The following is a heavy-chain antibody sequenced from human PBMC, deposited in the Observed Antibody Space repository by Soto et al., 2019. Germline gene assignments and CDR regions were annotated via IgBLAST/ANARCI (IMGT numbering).Heavy chain of an antibody. CDR2: ISSSGSTA. CDR1: GFTFSRFE. D-gene: IGHD3-10*01. CDR3: TRAAWFPYLSFY. V-gene: IGHV3-48*03. Sequence: HPGGSLRLSCAASGFTFSRFELHWFRQAPGKGLEWISYISSSGSTAYYASSVEGRFTISRDNANNSVYLQMDSLRAEDTALYYCTRAAWFPYLSFYWGQGALVTVSS. J-gene: IGHJ4*02.